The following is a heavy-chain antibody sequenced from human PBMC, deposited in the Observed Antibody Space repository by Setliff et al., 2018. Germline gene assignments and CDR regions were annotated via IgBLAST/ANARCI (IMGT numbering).Heavy chain of an antibody. J-gene: IGHJ4*02. CDR2: IYSSGST. Sequence: SETLSLTCTVSGGSISSGDYYWSWIRQPPGKGLEWIGYIYSSGSTYYNPSLKSRVSISVDTSKNQFSLKLSSVIAADTAVYYCARESRYYYDNLGTLDYWGQGTLVTVSS. CDR1: GGSISSGDYY. V-gene: IGHV4-30-4*08. CDR3: ARESRYYYDNLGTLDY. D-gene: IGHD3-22*01.